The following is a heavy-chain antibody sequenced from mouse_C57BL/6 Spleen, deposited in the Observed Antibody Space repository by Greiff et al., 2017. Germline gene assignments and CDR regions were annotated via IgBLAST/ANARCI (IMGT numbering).Heavy chain of an antibody. CDR2: IHPTSGST. CDR1: GYTFTSYW. V-gene: IGHV1-64*01. Sequence: QVQLQQPGAELVKPGASVKLSCKASGYTFTSYWMHWVKQRPGQGLEWIGMIHPTSGSTNYNEKFKSKATLTVDKSSSTAYMHLSSLTSEDSAVYYCARTRYEYDDYAMDDGGQGTSVTVSS. D-gene: IGHD2-4*01. CDR3: ARTRYEYDDYAMDD. J-gene: IGHJ4*01.